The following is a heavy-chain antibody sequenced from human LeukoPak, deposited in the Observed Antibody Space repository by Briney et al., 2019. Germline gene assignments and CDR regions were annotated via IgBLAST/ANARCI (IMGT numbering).Heavy chain of an antibody. Sequence: ASVKVSCKASGYTFTSYAMHWVRQAPGQRLEWMGWINAGNGNTKYSQKFQGRVTITRDTSASTAYMELSSLRSEDTAVYYCAREYVGIAVADYYYGMDVWGQGTTVTVSS. CDR1: GYTFTSYA. V-gene: IGHV1-3*01. D-gene: IGHD6-19*01. CDR2: INAGNGNT. CDR3: AREYVGIAVADYYYGMDV. J-gene: IGHJ6*02.